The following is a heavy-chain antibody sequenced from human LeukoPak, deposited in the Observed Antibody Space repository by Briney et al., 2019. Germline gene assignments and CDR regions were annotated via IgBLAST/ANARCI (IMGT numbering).Heavy chain of an antibody. CDR2: ISGSGGST. CDR1: GFTFSSYA. J-gene: IGHJ4*02. Sequence: QPGRSQRLSCAASGFTFSSYAMSWVRQAPGKGLEWVSAISGSGGSTYYADSVKGRFTISRDNSKNTLYLQMNSLRAEDTAVYYCAKDPYYDFWSSPFDYWGQGTLVTVSS. V-gene: IGHV3-23*01. D-gene: IGHD3-3*01. CDR3: AKDPYYDFWSSPFDY.